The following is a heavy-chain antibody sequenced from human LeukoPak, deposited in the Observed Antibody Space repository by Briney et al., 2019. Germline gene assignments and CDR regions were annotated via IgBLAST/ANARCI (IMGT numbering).Heavy chain of an antibody. J-gene: IGHJ4*02. Sequence: PSKTLSLTCIVSGDSISSYYWSWIRQPPGKGLEWIGYIYYSGSTNYNPSLKSRGTIAVDMSKNQFSLKLSSVTAADTAVYYCARTYYDFWIGPFDYWGQGLLVTVSS. CDR2: IYYSGST. V-gene: IGHV4-59*01. CDR1: GDSISSYY. D-gene: IGHD3-3*01. CDR3: ARTYYDFWIGPFDY.